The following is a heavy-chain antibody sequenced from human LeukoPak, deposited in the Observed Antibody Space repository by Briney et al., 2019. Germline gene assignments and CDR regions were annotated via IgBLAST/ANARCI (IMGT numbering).Heavy chain of an antibody. D-gene: IGHD6-19*01. V-gene: IGHV1-18*01. CDR1: GYTFTSYG. J-gene: IGHJ6*03. Sequence: ASVKVSSKASGYTFTSYGISWVRQAPGQGLEWMGWISAYNGNTNYAQKLQGRVTMTTDTSTSTAYMELRSLRSDDTAVYYCARDGIAVAAHYYMDVWGKGTTVTVSS. CDR2: ISAYNGNT. CDR3: ARDGIAVAAHYYMDV.